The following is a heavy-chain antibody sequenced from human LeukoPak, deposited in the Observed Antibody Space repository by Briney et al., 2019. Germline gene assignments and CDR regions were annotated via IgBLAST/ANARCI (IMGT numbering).Heavy chain of an antibody. J-gene: IGHJ4*02. D-gene: IGHD5-18*01. CDR1: GFTFSAYW. V-gene: IGHV3-74*01. Sequence: GGSLRLSCAASGFTFSAYWMHWVRQVPGKGLVWVSRINNDGTATFFADSVKGRFTISRDNAKTSLYLQMNSLRAEDTAVYYCARDLSGVTGYTYGRGIDYWGQGTLVTVSS. CDR2: INNDGTAT. CDR3: ARDLSGVTGYTYGRGIDY.